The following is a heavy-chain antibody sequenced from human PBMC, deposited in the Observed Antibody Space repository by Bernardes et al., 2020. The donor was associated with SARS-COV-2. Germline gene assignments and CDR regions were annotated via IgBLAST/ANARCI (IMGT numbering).Heavy chain of an antibody. D-gene: IGHD5-18*01. V-gene: IGHV2-5*01. CDR2: IYWNDDK. CDR1: GFSLSTSGVG. CDR3: VHKDGYSYGVNFFDS. J-gene: IGHJ4*02. Sequence: SGPTLVKPTQTLTLTCTFSGFSLSTSGVGVGWIRQPPGKALEWLALIYWNDDKRYSASLKSRLTITKDTPKNQAVLTMTNMDPVDTATYYCVHKDGYSYGVNFFDSWGQGTLVTVAS.